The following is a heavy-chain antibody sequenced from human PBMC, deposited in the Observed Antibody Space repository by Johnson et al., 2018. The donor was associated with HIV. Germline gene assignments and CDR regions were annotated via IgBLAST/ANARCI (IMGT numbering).Heavy chain of an antibody. CDR2: IGTAGAT. Sequence: VQLVESGGGVVQPGGSLRLSCAASGFTFSSYDMHWVRQATGQGLEWVSAIGTAGATYSPGTVKGRFTISRENAKNSLYLQRNSLRAGDTAVYYCARGKGAAAAEAFDIWGQGTMVTVSS. J-gene: IGHJ3*02. V-gene: IGHV3-13*01. CDR3: ARGKGAAAAEAFDI. CDR1: GFTFSSYD. D-gene: IGHD6-13*01.